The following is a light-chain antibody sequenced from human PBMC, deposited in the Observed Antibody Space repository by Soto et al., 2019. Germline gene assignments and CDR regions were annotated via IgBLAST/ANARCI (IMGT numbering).Light chain of an antibody. CDR2: WAS. CDR1: LSLLSGSNTF. Sequence: DIVMTQSPESLAVSLGERATINCKSSLSLLSGSNTFLAWYQPKPGQPPRLFIYWASTRESGVPDRCSGSGSGTDFTLTISSLQAEDVAVYYCQHYYSSTFVFGPGTKVDIK. J-gene: IGKJ3*01. CDR3: QHYYSSTFV. V-gene: IGKV4-1*01.